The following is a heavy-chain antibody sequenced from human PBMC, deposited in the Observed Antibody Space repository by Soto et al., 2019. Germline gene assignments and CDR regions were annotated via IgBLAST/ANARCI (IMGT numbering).Heavy chain of an antibody. CDR2: IYYSGST. J-gene: IGHJ5*02. Sequence: QLQLQESGPGLVKPSETLSLTCTVSGGSISSSSFHWGWIRQPPGKGLEWIGSIYYSGSTYYSPSLKSRVTISVDTSKNQFSLKLSSVTATDTAVYYCARRERAAGTDWWIDPWGQGTLVTVSS. D-gene: IGHD6-13*01. CDR3: ARRERAAGTDWWIDP. V-gene: IGHV4-39*01. CDR1: GGSISSSSFH.